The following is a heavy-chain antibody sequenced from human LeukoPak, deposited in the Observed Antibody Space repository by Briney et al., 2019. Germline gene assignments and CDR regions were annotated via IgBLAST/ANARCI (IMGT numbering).Heavy chain of an antibody. CDR1: GGTFSSYA. D-gene: IGHD6-19*01. CDR3: AREYIAVAGPVYYYGMDV. Sequence: GASVKVSCKASGGTFSSYAISWVRQAPGQGLEWMGGIIPIFGTANYAQKFQGRVTITADESTSTAYMELSSLRSEDTAVYYCAREYIAVAGPVYYYGMDVWGQGTTVTVSS. V-gene: IGHV1-69*13. J-gene: IGHJ6*02. CDR2: IIPIFGTA.